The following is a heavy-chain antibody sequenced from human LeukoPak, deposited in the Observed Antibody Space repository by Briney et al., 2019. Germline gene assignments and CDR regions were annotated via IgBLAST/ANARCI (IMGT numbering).Heavy chain of an antibody. J-gene: IGHJ3*01. CDR3: ARPNITSYYDSRGHDAFDV. CDR2: INPDDSDT. D-gene: IGHD3-22*01. Sequence: HGKSLKISCKASGYSFTNYWIGWVRQMPGKGLEGMGIINPDDSDTRPSPSFQGQVTISADKSISTAYLQWSSLGASDTAMYYCARPNITSYYDSRGHDAFDVWGQGTMVSVSS. V-gene: IGHV5-51*01. CDR1: GYSFTNYW.